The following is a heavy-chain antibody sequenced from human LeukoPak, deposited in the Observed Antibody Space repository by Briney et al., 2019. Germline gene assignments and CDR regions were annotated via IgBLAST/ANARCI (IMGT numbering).Heavy chain of an antibody. Sequence: PGGSLRLSCAASGFTFDDYAMHWVRQAPGKGLEWVSGISWNSGSIGYADSVKGRFTISRDNAKNSLYLQMNSLRAEDTALYYCAKDMTTVTTNQFDYWGQGTLVTVSS. V-gene: IGHV3-9*01. CDR1: GFTFDDYA. D-gene: IGHD4-17*01. CDR2: ISWNSGSI. J-gene: IGHJ4*02. CDR3: AKDMTTVTTNQFDY.